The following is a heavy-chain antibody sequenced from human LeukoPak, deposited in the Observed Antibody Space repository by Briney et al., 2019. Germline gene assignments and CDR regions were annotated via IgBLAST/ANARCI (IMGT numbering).Heavy chain of an antibody. CDR3: AREGWCSGGSCRPYAFDI. CDR1: GYTFTGYY. J-gene: IGHJ3*02. V-gene: IGHV1-2*04. Sequence: ASVKVSCKASGYTFTGYYMHWVRQAPGQGLEWMGWINPNSGGTNYAQKFQGWVTMTRDTSISTAYMELSRLRSDDTAVYYCAREGWCSGGSCRPYAFDIWGQGTMVTVSS. D-gene: IGHD2-15*01. CDR2: INPNSGGT.